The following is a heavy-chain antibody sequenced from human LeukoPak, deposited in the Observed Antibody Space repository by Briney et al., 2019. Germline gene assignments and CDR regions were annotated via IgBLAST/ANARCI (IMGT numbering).Heavy chain of an antibody. Sequence: RPSETLSLTCTVSGGSISSYYWSWIRQPPGKGLEWIGYIYYSGSTNYNPSLKSRVTISVDTSKNQFSLKLSSVTAADTAVYYCARHQYSSSWYGSYYYYMDVWGKGTTVTISS. CDR3: ARHQYSSSWYGSYYYYMDV. V-gene: IGHV4-59*01. CDR2: IYYSGST. CDR1: GGSISSYY. D-gene: IGHD6-13*01. J-gene: IGHJ6*03.